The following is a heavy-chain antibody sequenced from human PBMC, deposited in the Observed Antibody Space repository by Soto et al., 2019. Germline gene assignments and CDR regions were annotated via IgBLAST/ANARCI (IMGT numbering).Heavy chain of an antibody. CDR1: GYTFTSYG. J-gene: IGHJ6*02. CDR2: ISAYNGNT. D-gene: IGHD3-3*01. Sequence: GASVKVSCKASGYTFTSYGISWVRQAPGQGLEWMGWISAYNGNTNYAQKLQGRVTMTTDTSTSTAYMELRSLRSDDTAVYYCARGGVVIEDVYYYYGMDVWGQGTTVTVSS. CDR3: ARGGVVIEDVYYYYGMDV. V-gene: IGHV1-18*01.